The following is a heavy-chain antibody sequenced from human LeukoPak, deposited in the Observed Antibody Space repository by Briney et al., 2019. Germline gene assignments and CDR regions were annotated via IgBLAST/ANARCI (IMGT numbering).Heavy chain of an antibody. CDR1: GFTFSSYA. D-gene: IGHD3-22*01. Sequence: PGGSLRLSCAASGFTFSSYAMSWVRQAPGKGLEWVSVIYSGGSTYYADSVKGRFTISRDNSKNTLYLQMNSLRAEDTAVYYCAREESSGYEYNWFDPWGQGTLVTVSS. CDR3: AREESSGYEYNWFDP. J-gene: IGHJ5*02. CDR2: IYSGGST. V-gene: IGHV3-53*01.